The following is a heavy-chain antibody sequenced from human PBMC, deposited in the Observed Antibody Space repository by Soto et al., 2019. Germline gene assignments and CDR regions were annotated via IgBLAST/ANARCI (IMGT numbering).Heavy chain of an antibody. CDR2: INHSGST. Sequence: PSETLSLTCAVYGGSFSGYYWSWIRQPPGKGLEWIGEINHSGSTNYNPSLKSRVTISVDTSKNQFSLKLSSVTAADTAVYYCARGPDIVATIRRSYYFDYWGQG. CDR3: ARGPDIVATIRRSYYFDY. V-gene: IGHV4-34*01. J-gene: IGHJ4*02. D-gene: IGHD5-12*01. CDR1: GGSFSGYY.